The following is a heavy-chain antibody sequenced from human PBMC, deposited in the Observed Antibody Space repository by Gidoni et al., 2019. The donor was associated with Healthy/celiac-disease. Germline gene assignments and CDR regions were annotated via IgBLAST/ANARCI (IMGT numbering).Heavy chain of an antibody. D-gene: IGHD5-18*01. V-gene: IGHV3-23*01. J-gene: IGHJ4*02. CDR2: ISGSGGST. CDR3: AKGDTGLGY. CDR1: GLTFSSYA. Sequence: EVQLLESGGGLVQPAGSLRLSCASYGLTFSSYAMSWVRQAPGKGLEWVSAISGSGGSTYYADSVKGRFTISRDNSKNTLYLQMNSLRAEDTAVYYCAKGDTGLGYWGQGTLVTVSS.